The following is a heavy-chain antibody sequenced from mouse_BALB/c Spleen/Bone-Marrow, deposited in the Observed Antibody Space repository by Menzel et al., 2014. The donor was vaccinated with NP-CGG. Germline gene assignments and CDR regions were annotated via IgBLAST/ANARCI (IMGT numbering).Heavy chain of an antibody. D-gene: IGHD1-1*01. CDR1: GYSITSGYS. CDR3: APTTVVAHYAMDY. J-gene: IGHJ4*01. Sequence: DVKLVESGPDLVKPSQSLSLTCTVTGYSITSGYSWHWIRQFPGNKLEWMGYIHYSGSTNYNPSLKSRISITRDTSKNQFFLQLNSVTIEDTATYYCAPTTVVAHYAMDYWGQGTSVTVSS. V-gene: IGHV3-1*02. CDR2: IHYSGST.